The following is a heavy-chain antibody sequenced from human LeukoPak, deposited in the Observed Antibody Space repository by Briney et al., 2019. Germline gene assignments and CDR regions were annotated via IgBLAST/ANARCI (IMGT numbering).Heavy chain of an antibody. CDR1: GFTFSSYE. D-gene: IGHD6-19*01. V-gene: IGHV3-48*03. Sequence: GGSLRLSCAASGFTFSSYEMNWVRQAPGKGLGWVSYISSSGSTIYYADSVKGRFTISRDNAKNSLYLQMNSLRAEDTAVYYCAFSPGYSSGWSDYWGQGTLVTVSS. CDR3: AFSPGYSSGWSDY. CDR2: ISSSGSTI. J-gene: IGHJ4*02.